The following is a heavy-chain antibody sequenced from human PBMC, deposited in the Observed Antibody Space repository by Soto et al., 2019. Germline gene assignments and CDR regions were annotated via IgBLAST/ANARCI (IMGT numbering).Heavy chain of an antibody. CDR2: ISAYNGNT. J-gene: IGHJ4*02. Sequence: GASVKVSCKASGYTFTSYGISCVLQSPLQWLEWMGWISAYNGNTNYAQKLQGRVTMTTDTSTSTAYMELRSLRSDDTAVYYCARDREYYYDSSGYDFDYWGQGTLVTVSS. CDR3: ARDREYYYDSSGYDFDY. CDR1: GYTFTSYG. V-gene: IGHV1-18*04. D-gene: IGHD3-22*01.